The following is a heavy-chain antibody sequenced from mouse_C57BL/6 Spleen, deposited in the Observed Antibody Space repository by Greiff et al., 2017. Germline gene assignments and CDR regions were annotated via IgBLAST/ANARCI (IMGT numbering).Heavy chain of an antibody. J-gene: IGHJ4*01. CDR3: ARVRAMDY. V-gene: IGHV1-82*01. CDR1: GYAFSSSW. Sequence: QVQLQQSGPELVKPGASVKISCKASGYAFSSSWMNWVKQRPGKGLEWIGRIYPGDGDTNYNGKFKGKATLTADKSSSTAYMQLSSLTSEDSAVYFCARVRAMDYWGQGTSVTVSS. CDR2: IYPGDGDT.